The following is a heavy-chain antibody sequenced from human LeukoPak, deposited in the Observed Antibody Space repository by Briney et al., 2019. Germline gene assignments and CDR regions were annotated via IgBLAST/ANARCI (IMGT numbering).Heavy chain of an antibody. CDR3: ARGRKQLTSYCSSTSCYAPFDY. J-gene: IGHJ4*02. V-gene: IGHV4-34*01. Sequence: PSETLSLTCAVYAGSFSGYYWSWIPPPPGKGLEWIGEINHSGRTNYNPSLKSRVTISVDTSTNQFSLKLSSVTAADTAVYYSARGRKQLTSYCSSTSCYAPFDYWGQGTLVTVSS. CDR2: INHSGRT. CDR1: AGSFSGYY. D-gene: IGHD2-2*01.